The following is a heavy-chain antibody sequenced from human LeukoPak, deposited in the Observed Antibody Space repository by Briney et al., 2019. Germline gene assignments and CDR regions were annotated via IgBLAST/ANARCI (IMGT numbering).Heavy chain of an antibody. V-gene: IGHV4-30-4*08. CDR1: GGSISSGDYY. CDR2: IYDSWST. D-gene: IGHD1-26*01. Sequence: SETLSLTCTVSGGSISSGDYYWSWIRQPAGKGREWRGSIYDSWSTYYNPSLKRRVTISVDTSKTQSSMKLSSLTAADTAVYYWARGFVREKRRRSIVGATIDYWGQGTLVTASS. J-gene: IGHJ4*02. CDR3: ARGFVREKRRRSIVGATIDY.